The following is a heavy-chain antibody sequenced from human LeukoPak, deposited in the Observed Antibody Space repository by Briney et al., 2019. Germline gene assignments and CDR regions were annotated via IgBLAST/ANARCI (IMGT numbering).Heavy chain of an antibody. Sequence: SVKVSCKASGDTFSSYTISWVRQAPGQGLEWMGRIIPILGIANYAQKFQGRVTITTDESTSTAYMELSSLRSEDTAVYYCALAVAAIPMYYFDYWGQGTLVTVSS. CDR3: ALAVAAIPMYYFDY. V-gene: IGHV1-69*02. CDR1: GDTFSSYT. J-gene: IGHJ4*02. CDR2: IIPILGIA. D-gene: IGHD2-2*02.